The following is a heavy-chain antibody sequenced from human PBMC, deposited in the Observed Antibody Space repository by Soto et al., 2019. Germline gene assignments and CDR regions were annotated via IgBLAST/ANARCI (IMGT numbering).Heavy chain of an antibody. CDR3: GTVGRLIGGVIPRNWFDP. D-gene: IGHD3-16*02. V-gene: IGHV1-24*01. J-gene: IGHJ5*02. CDR2: FDPEDGET. Sequence: ASVKVSCRVSGYTLAELSMRWVRQAPGKGLEWMGGFDPEDGETIYAQKFQGRVTMTEDTSTDTAYIELSSLRSEDTAVYYCGTVGRLIGGVIPRNWFDPWGQGTLVTVSS. CDR1: GYTLAELS.